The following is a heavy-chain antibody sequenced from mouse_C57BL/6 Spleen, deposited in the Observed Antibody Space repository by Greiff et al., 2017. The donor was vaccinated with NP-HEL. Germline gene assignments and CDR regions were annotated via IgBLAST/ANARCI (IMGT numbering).Heavy chain of an antibody. CDR1: GYTFTDYE. D-gene: IGHD2-5*01. CDR2: IDPETGGT. J-gene: IGHJ1*03. V-gene: IGHV1-15*01. Sequence: VQLQQSGAELVRPGASVTLSCKASGYTFTDYEMHWVKQTPVHGLEWIGAIDPETGGTAYNQKFKGKAILTADKSSSTAYMELRSLTSEDSAVYYCTRDYSNYVYFDVWGTGTTVTVSS. CDR3: TRDYSNYVYFDV.